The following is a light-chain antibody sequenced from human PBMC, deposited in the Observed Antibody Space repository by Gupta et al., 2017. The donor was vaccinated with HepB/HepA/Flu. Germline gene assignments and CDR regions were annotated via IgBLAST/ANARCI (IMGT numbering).Light chain of an antibody. CDR3: QQDGSSMYT. CDR2: GAS. J-gene: IGKJ2*01. V-gene: IGKV3-20*01. CDR1: QSVSSSY. Sequence: EIVLTQSPGPLSFSPAERATVPCRVSQSVSSSYLARYQQKPGQTPRLLLYGASSRATGLPDRISGSGSWTDFTLTISRLEPEAFALYYCQQDGSSMYTFGQGTKMEIK.